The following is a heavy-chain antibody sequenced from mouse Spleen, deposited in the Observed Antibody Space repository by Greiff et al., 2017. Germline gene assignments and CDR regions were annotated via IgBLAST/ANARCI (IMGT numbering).Heavy chain of an antibody. V-gene: IGHV5-9-1*01. J-gene: IGHJ1*01. D-gene: IGHD1-1*01. CDR1: GFTFSSYA. Sequence: EVMLVESGGGLVKPGGSLKLSCAASGFTFSSYAMSWVRQTPEKRLEWVATISSGGSYTYYPDSVKGRFTISRDNAKNTLYLQMSSLRSEDTAMYYCARHEDYGSSYDWYFDVWGAGTTVTVSS. CDR2: ISSGGSYT. CDR3: ARHEDYGSSYDWYFDV.